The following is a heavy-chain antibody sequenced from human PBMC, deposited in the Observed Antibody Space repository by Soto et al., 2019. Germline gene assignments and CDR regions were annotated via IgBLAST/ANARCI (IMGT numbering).Heavy chain of an antibody. J-gene: IGHJ6*02. CDR3: ARDPSIVLVPAATYYYYYYGMDV. CDR1: GFTFSNFM. V-gene: IGHV3-48*01. CDR2: ISSGSDVI. D-gene: IGHD2-2*01. Sequence: GGSLRLSCAASGFTFSNFMMNWVRQAPGKGLEWLAFISSGSDVIYYTDSVKGRFTVSRDNAKNSLYLQMNSLRAEDTAVYYCARDPSIVLVPAATYYYYYYGMDVWGQGTTVTVSS.